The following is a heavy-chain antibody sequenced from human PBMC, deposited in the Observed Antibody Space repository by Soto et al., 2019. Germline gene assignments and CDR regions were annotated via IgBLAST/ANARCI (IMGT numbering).Heavy chain of an antibody. CDR1: GFTFSDYG. CDR3: ATMERLFDY. J-gene: IGHJ4*02. V-gene: IGHV3-30*03. CDR2: ISYDGSDK. Sequence: QLQLVESGGGVVQPGRSLSLTCAASGFTFSDYGMHWVRQAPGTGLEWVAVISYDGSDKYYADSVKGRFTISRDNSKNRLYLQMNSLRAEDTAVYYCATMERLFDYWGQGTLVTVSS. D-gene: IGHD3-3*01.